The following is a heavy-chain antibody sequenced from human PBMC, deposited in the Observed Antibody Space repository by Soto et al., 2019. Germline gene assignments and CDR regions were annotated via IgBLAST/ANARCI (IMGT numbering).Heavy chain of an antibody. J-gene: IGHJ3*02. Sequence: GPSVKVSCKASGYTFTSYYMHWVRQAPGQGLEWMGIINPSGGSTSYAQKFQGRVTMTRDTSTSTVYMELSSLRSEDTAVYYCARPGGNYDSSGYYKPNDAFDIWGQGTMVTVSS. CDR3: ARPGGNYDSSGYYKPNDAFDI. V-gene: IGHV1-46*01. CDR2: INPSGGST. CDR1: GYTFTSYY. D-gene: IGHD3-22*01.